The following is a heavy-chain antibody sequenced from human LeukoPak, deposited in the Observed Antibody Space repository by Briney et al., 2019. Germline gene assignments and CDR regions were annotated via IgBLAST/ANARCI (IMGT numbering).Heavy chain of an antibody. V-gene: IGHV6-1*01. Sequence: SQTLSLTCAISGDSVSSNSAAWNWIRQSPSRGLEWLGRTYYRSKWYNDYAVSVKSRITINPDTSKNQFSLQLNSVTPEDTAVYYCARAALGSWGATKGTNWFDPWGQGTLVTVSS. D-gene: IGHD1-26*01. CDR2: TYYRSKWYN. J-gene: IGHJ5*02. CDR3: ARAALGSWGATKGTNWFDP. CDR1: GDSVSSNSAA.